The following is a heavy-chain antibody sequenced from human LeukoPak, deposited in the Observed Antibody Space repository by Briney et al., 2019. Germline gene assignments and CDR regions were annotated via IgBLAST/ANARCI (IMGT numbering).Heavy chain of an antibody. V-gene: IGHV1-18*01. D-gene: IGHD3-22*01. Sequence: ASVKVSCKASGYTFTGFTIHWVRQAPGQGLEWMGWISAYNGNTNYAQKLQGRVTMTTDTSTSTAYMELRSLRSDDTAVYYCARVRGRSGYYYVSSGDYYYGMDVWGQGTTVTVSS. J-gene: IGHJ6*02. CDR3: ARVRGRSGYYYVSSGDYYYGMDV. CDR2: ISAYNGNT. CDR1: GYTFTGFT.